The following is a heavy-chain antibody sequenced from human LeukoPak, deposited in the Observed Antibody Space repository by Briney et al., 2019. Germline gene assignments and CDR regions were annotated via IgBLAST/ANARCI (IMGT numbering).Heavy chain of an antibody. D-gene: IGHD5-18*01. CDR1: GYSFTSYW. Sequence: GESLKISCKGSGYSFTSYWIGWVRQIPGKGLEWMGIIYPGDSDTRYSPSFQGQVTISADKSISTAYLQWSSLKASDTAMYYCARQQLWLRANYYGMDVWGQGTTVTVSS. J-gene: IGHJ6*02. V-gene: IGHV5-51*01. CDR3: ARQQLWLRANYYGMDV. CDR2: IYPGDSDT.